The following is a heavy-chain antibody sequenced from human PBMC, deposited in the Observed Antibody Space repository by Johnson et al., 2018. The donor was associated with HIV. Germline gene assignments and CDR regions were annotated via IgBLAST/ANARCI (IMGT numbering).Heavy chain of an antibody. J-gene: IGHJ3*02. CDR3: ARSPGEADAFDI. CDR1: GFTFSSYG. D-gene: IGHD3-10*01. Sequence: VQLVESGGGVVQPGGSLRLSCAASGFTFSSYGMHWVRQAPGKGLEWVSVIHSGGSTYYADSVKGRFTISRDNSKNTLYLQMNSLRADDTAMYYCARSPGEADAFDIWGQGTMVTVSS. CDR2: IHSGGST. V-gene: IGHV3-NL1*01.